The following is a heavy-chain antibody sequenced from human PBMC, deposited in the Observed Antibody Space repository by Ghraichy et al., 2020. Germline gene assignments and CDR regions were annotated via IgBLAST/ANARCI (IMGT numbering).Heavy chain of an antibody. J-gene: IGHJ1*01. Sequence: ASVKVSCKASGYNFIGYYLHWVRQAPGQGLEWMGWINPTTGGTNYTQKFKDRVTMTRDRSISTAYLELSRLRSDDTAVYYFARGWADVFGGNGWGQGTLVIVSS. CDR2: INPTTGGT. D-gene: IGHD4-23*01. V-gene: IGHV1-2*02. CDR1: GYNFIGYY. CDR3: ARGWADVFGGNG.